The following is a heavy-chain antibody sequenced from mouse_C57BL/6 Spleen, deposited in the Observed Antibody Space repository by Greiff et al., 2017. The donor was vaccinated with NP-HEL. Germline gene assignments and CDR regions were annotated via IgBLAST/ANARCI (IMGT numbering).Heavy chain of an antibody. V-gene: IGHV1-66*01. CDR1: GYSFTSYY. J-gene: IGHJ2*01. CDR3: ARRGGVYFDY. Sequence: QVQLQQSGPELVKPGASVKISCKASGYSFTSYYIHWVKQRPGQGLEWIGWIYPGSGNTKYNEKFKGKATLTADTSSSTAYMQLSSLTSEDSAVYSCARRGGVYFDYWGQGTTLTVSS. CDR2: IYPGSGNT.